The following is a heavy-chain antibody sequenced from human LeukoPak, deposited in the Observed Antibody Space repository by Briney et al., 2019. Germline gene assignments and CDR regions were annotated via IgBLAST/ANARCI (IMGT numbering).Heavy chain of an antibody. CDR1: GFTFSGYY. CDR2: ISSSSTYT. D-gene: IGHD4-11*01. Sequence: PGGSLILSCAASGFTFSGYYMSWIRQAPGKGLEWVSYISSSSTYTNYGDSVKGRFTISRDNAKNSLYLQMNSLRAEDTAIYYCARGMTTLEYWGQGTLVAVSS. J-gene: IGHJ4*02. CDR3: ARGMTTLEY. V-gene: IGHV3-11*06.